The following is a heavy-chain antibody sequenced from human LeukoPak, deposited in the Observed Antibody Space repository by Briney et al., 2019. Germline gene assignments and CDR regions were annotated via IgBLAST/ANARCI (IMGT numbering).Heavy chain of an antibody. CDR3: ARIYCSSTSCPFYYYYMDV. CDR1: GFTFSDYY. CDR2: ISSSGSTI. Sequence: PGGSLRLSCAASGFTFSDYYMSWIRQAPGKGLEGVSYISSSGSTIYYADSVKGRFTISRDNAKNSLYLQMNSLRAEDTAVYYCARIYCSSTSCPFYYYYMDVWGKGTTVTVSS. J-gene: IGHJ6*03. D-gene: IGHD2-2*01. V-gene: IGHV3-11*04.